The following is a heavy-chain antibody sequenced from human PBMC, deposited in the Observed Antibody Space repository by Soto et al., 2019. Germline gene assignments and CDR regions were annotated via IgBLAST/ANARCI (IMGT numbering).Heavy chain of an antibody. CDR1: GFTFSSYW. V-gene: IGHV3-7*01. D-gene: IGHD6-19*01. Sequence: GGSLRLSCAASGFTFSSYWMSWVRQAPGKGLEWVANIKQDGSEKYYVDSVKGRFTISRDNAKSSLYLQMNSLRAEDTAVYYCARDTGGAAYSSGWYGYWGQGTLVTVS. CDR3: ARDTGGAAYSSGWYGY. J-gene: IGHJ4*02. CDR2: IKQDGSEK.